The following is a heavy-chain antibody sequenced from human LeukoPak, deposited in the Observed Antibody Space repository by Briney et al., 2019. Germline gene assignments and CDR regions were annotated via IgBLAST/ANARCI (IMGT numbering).Heavy chain of an antibody. V-gene: IGHV3-23*01. D-gene: IGHD3-10*01. CDR3: ARDRPNYHESNGHYYQRDGDH. Sequence: PGGSLRLSCAASGFTFNIYAMSWVRLAPGKGLQWVSSMCGSAGCTYYADSVKGRFTISRDNSKNTLYLQMNSLRAEGTAIYYCARDRPNYHESNGHYYQRDGDHGGQGTLVTVSS. CDR1: GFTFNIYA. CDR2: MCGSAGCT. J-gene: IGHJ5*02.